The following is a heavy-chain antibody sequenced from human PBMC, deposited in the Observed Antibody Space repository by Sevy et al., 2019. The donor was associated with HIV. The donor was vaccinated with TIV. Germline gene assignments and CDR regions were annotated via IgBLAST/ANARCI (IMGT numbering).Heavy chain of an antibody. J-gene: IGHJ4*02. Sequence: GGSLRLSCAASGFTFSSYAMSWVRQAPGKGLEWVSAISGSGGSTYYAYSVKGRFTISGVNSKNTLCLQMNGLRDEDTAVYYCAKNGPSSPYYDFWSGPPTPFDYWGQGTLVTVSS. V-gene: IGHV3-23*01. CDR3: AKNGPSSPYYDFWSGPPTPFDY. CDR2: ISGSGGST. CDR1: GFTFSSYA. D-gene: IGHD3-3*01.